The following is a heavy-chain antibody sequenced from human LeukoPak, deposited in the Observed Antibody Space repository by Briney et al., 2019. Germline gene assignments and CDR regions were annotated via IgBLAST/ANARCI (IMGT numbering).Heavy chain of an antibody. Sequence: ASVKVSCKASGYTFTGYYMHWVRQAPGQGLEWMGWINPNSGGTNYAQKFQGRVTMTRNTSISTAYMELSSLRSEDTAVYYCARERERYCSGGSCYWRMAYYYGMDVWGQGTTVTVSS. CDR2: INPNSGGT. CDR1: GYTFTGYY. V-gene: IGHV1-2*02. D-gene: IGHD2-15*01. CDR3: ARERERYCSGGSCYWRMAYYYGMDV. J-gene: IGHJ6*02.